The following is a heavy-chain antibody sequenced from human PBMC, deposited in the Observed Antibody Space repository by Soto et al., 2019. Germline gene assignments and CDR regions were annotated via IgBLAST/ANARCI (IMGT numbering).Heavy chain of an antibody. CDR3: ANEILIRGGSPFDY. V-gene: IGHV3-23*01. J-gene: IGHJ4*02. Sequence: ESMTLSCAPSAFTLSSYAMSWVRQAPGRGLEWESAISVSGGSSYSADSVKCRFSISKNKSKNTLYLHMNSRRAEDTAVYYCANEILIRGGSPFDYWGQGTLVTVSS. CDR2: ISVSGGSS. D-gene: IGHD2-15*01. CDR1: AFTLSSYA.